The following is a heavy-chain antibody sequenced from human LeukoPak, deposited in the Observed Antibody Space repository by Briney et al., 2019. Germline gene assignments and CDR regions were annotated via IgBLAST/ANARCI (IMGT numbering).Heavy chain of an antibody. CDR2: IYHSGST. CDR1: GGSISSSNW. V-gene: IGHV4-4*02. D-gene: IGHD3-22*01. J-gene: IGHJ2*01. Sequence: SGTLSLTCAVSGGSISSSNWWSWVRQPPGKGLEWIGEIYHSGSTNYNPSLKSRVTISVDKSKNQFSLKLSSVTAADTAVYYCARDHDSSGYYYWYFDLWGRGTPVTVSS. CDR3: ARDHDSSGYYYWYFDL.